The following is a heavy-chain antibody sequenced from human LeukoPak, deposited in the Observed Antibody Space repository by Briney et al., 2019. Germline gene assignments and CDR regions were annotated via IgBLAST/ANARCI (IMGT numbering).Heavy chain of an antibody. CDR1: GFTVSSNY. CDR2: IYSGGST. D-gene: IGHD3-10*01. V-gene: IGHV3-66*01. J-gene: IGHJ6*02. Sequence: GGSLRLSCAASGFTVSSNYMSWVRQAPGKGLEWVSVIYSGGSTYYADSVKGRFTISRDNSKNTLYLQMNSLRAEDTAVYYCAREDGSGSLYYYGMDVWGQGTTVTVPS. CDR3: AREDGSGSLYYYGMDV.